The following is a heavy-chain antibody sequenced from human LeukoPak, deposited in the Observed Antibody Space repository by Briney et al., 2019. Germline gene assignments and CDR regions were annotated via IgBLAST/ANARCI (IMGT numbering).Heavy chain of an antibody. CDR3: AGGVWITTSH. CDR1: GGSISSYF. CDR2: IYHTGIT. V-gene: IGHV4-4*08. Sequence: PSETLSLTCTLSGGSISSYFWNWIRHAPGEGREWIGYIYHTGITHYNPSLRSRVTMSLDKSMRQLSLSLASVPAEDTAIYCCAGGVWITTSHWGEGALVTVSS. D-gene: IGHD3-22*01. J-gene: IGHJ4*02.